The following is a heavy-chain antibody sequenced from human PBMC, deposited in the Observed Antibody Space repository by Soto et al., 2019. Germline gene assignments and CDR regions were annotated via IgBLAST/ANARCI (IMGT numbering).Heavy chain of an antibody. D-gene: IGHD6-19*01. J-gene: IGHJ3*02. Sequence: ASVKVSCKASGYTFTSYGISWVRQAPGQGLEWMGWISAYNGNTNYAQKLQGRVTMTTDTSTSTAYMELRSLRSDDTAVYYCARVDGQWLVRSAFDIWGQGTMVTVSS. CDR2: ISAYNGNT. CDR1: GYTFTSYG. V-gene: IGHV1-18*04. CDR3: ARVDGQWLVRSAFDI.